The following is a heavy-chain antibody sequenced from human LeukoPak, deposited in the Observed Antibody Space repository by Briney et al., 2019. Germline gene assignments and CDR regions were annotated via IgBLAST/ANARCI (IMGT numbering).Heavy chain of an antibody. CDR3: ARDHSYGGKIPLFDY. CDR1: GFIFSSYG. Sequence: GKSLRLSCAASGFIFSSYGMHWVRQAPGKGLEWVAVIWYDGSNEYYADSVKGRFTISRDNSKNTLYLQMNSPRAEDTAVYYCARDHSYGGKIPLFDYWGQGTRVTVSS. V-gene: IGHV3-33*01. CDR2: IWYDGSNE. J-gene: IGHJ4*02. D-gene: IGHD4-23*01.